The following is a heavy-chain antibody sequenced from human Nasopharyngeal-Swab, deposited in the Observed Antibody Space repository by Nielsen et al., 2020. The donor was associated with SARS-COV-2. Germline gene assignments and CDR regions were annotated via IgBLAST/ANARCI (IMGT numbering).Heavy chain of an antibody. Sequence: GGSLRLSCAASGFIFTTYGMHWVRQAPGKGLEWVALISYDGSKKYYADSVKGRFTISRDKSKNTLYLQMNNLRAEGTAVYYCTRDRVFYYDSSGRKEFEYCGQGTRVTVSS. V-gene: IGHV3-33*05. CDR3: TRDRVFYYDSSGRKEFEY. CDR2: ISYDGSKK. D-gene: IGHD3-22*01. J-gene: IGHJ4*02. CDR1: GFIFTTYG.